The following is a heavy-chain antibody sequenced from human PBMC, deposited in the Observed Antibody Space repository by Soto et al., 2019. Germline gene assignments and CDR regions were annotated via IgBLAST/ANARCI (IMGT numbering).Heavy chain of an antibody. CDR3: ARHRHPRGTVGATSPLDP. D-gene: IGHD1-26*01. J-gene: IGHJ5*02. Sequence: DVQLVESGGGLVQPGGSLRLSCAISGFSVSSNYLSWVRQAPGKGLEWVSVHYSGGSTYYADSVQGRFTISRDKSNNTLYLHMRRGRAEDTAVYCCARHRHPRGTVGATSPLDPWGQGTQVTVSS. V-gene: IGHV3-66*04. CDR2: HYSGGST. CDR1: GFSVSSNY.